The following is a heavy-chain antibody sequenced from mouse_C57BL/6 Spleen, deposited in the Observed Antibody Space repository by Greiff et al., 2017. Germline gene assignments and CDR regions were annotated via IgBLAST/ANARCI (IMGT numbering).Heavy chain of an antibody. CDR3: ARGKDYDGFAY. CDR2: IHPNSGST. D-gene: IGHD2-4*01. V-gene: IGHV1-64*01. J-gene: IGHJ3*01. Sequence: VQLQQSGAELVKPGASVKLSCKASGYTFTSYWMHWVKQRPGQGLEWIGMIHPNSGSTNYNEKFKSKATLTVDKSSSTAYMQLSSLTSEDSAVYYCARGKDYDGFAYWGQGTLVTVSA. CDR1: GYTFTSYW.